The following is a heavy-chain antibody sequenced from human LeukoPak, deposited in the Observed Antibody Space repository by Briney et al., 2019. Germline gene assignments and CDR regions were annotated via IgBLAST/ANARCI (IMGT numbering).Heavy chain of an antibody. CDR3: ARARDGYNWGFDY. V-gene: IGHV4-31*03. CDR1: GGSISSGGYY. D-gene: IGHD5-24*01. J-gene: IGHJ4*02. CDR2: IYYSGNT. Sequence: SETLSLTCTVSGGSISSGGYYWSWIRQHPGRGLEWIGYIYYSGNTYFNPSLKSRVTISVDTSKNQFSLKLSSATAADTAVYYCARARDGYNWGFDYWGQGTLVTVSS.